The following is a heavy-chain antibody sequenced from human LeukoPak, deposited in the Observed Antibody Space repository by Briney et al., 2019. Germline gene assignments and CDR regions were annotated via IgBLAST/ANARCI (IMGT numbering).Heavy chain of an antibody. J-gene: IGHJ5*02. V-gene: IGHV5-51*01. CDR3: ARGFSTSSEGQVNWFDP. Sequence: GGSLKISCKASGYSFTTYWIGWVRQMPGKGLELMGIIYPGTSDARNSPSFQGQVTLSVDRSITTAYLQWSSLKASDTAMYYCARGFSTSSEGQVNWFDPWGQGTLVTVSS. D-gene: IGHD6-6*01. CDR1: GYSFTTYW. CDR2: IYPGTSDA.